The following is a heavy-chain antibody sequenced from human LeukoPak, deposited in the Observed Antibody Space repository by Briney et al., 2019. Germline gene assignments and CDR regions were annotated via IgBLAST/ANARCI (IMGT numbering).Heavy chain of an antibody. J-gene: IGHJ4*02. Sequence: GASVKVSCKASGYTFNTYGITWVRQAPGQGLEWMGWISGYNGKTKYAQKLQDRVTMTTDTSTSTAYMELRSLRSDDTAVYYCARDRHDYGDYETEDWGQGTLVTVSS. CDR1: GYTFNTYG. CDR2: ISGYNGKT. CDR3: ARDRHDYGDYETED. D-gene: IGHD4-17*01. V-gene: IGHV1-18*01.